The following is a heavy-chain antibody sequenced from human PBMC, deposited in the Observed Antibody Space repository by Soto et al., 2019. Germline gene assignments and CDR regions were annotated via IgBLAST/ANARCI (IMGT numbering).Heavy chain of an antibody. CDR2: IIPIFGTA. V-gene: IGHV1-69*13. J-gene: IGHJ4*02. CDR3: AREEAYCGGDCYSDY. Sequence: GASVKVSCKASGGTFSSYAISWVRQAPGQGLEWMGGIIPIFGTANYAQKFQGRVTITADESTSTAYMELSSLRSEDTAVYYCAREEAYCGGDCYSDYRGQGTLVTVSS. CDR1: GGTFSSYA. D-gene: IGHD2-21*02.